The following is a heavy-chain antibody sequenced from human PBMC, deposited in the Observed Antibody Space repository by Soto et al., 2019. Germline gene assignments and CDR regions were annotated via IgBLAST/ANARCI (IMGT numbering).Heavy chain of an antibody. D-gene: IGHD1-26*01. Sequence: QVQLVQSGAEVKKPGASVKVSCKASGYTFTSYGISWVRQAPGQGLEWMGWISAYNGNTNYAQKRQGRVTMTTDTSTSPAYMELRSLRSDDTAVYYCAVDRVGARPGGSDFDYWGQGTLVTVSS. CDR1: GYTFTSYG. CDR2: ISAYNGNT. J-gene: IGHJ4*02. V-gene: IGHV1-18*04. CDR3: AVDRVGARPGGSDFDY.